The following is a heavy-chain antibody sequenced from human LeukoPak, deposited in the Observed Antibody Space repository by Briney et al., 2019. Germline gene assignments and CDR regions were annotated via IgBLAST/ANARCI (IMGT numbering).Heavy chain of an antibody. CDR3: ARAGLLWFGELLTAYYYYMDV. CDR1: GYTFTSYG. J-gene: IGHJ6*03. D-gene: IGHD3-10*01. V-gene: IGHV1-18*01. CDR2: ISAYNGNT. Sequence: GASVKVSCKASGYTFTSYGISWVRQAPGQGLEWMGWISAYNGNTNYAQKLQGRVTMTTDTSTSTAYMELRSLRSDDTAVYYCARAGLLWFGELLTAYYYYMDVWGKGTTVTISS.